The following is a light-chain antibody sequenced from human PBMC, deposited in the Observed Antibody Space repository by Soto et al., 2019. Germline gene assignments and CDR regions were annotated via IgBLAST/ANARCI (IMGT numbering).Light chain of an antibody. V-gene: IGKV1-9*01. J-gene: IGKJ1*01. CDR1: QGISSY. CDR3: KQLNSYTPWT. Sequence: DIQLTQSPSFLSASVGDRVTITCRASQGISSYLAWYQQKPGKAPKLLIYAASTLQSGVPSRFSGSGSGTEFTLTISILQPEDFATYYCKQLNSYTPWTFGPGTKVEIK. CDR2: AAS.